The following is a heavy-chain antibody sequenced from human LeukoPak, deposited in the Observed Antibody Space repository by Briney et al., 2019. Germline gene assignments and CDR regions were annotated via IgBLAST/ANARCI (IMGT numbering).Heavy chain of an antibody. CDR3: ATGTVTRKFGY. CDR2: IYYSGST. D-gene: IGHD4-17*01. CDR1: GGSISSYY. Sequence: SETLSLTCTVSGGSISSYYWSWIRQPPGKGLEWIGYIYYSGSTNYNPSLKSRVTISVDTSKNQFSLKLSSVTAADTAVYYCATGTVTRKFGYWGQGTLVTVSS. V-gene: IGHV4-59*01. J-gene: IGHJ4*02.